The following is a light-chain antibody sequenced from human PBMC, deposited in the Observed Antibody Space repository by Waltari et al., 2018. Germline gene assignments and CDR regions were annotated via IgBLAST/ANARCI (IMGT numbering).Light chain of an antibody. J-gene: IGKJ1*01. V-gene: IGKV3-20*01. Sequence: EIVLTQSPGTLSLSPGERATLSCRASQSVSRTLAWYQQKPDQAPRLLIYGASIRATGIPDRFSGSGSGTDFSLTISRLEPEDFAVYYCQHYVRLPVTFGQGTKVEIK. CDR1: QSVSRT. CDR2: GAS. CDR3: QHYVRLPVT.